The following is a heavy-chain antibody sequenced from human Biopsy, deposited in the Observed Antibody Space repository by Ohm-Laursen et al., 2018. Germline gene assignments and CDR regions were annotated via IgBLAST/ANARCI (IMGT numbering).Heavy chain of an antibody. CDR3: ARHLTGFWFDP. Sequence: SQTLSLTCTVSGDSISTSTTYYWAWLRQPPGKGLEWIGSIYNSGTTFYNPSLKSRVAISVDTSTNQFSLKVSSVTAADTALYYCARHLTGFWFDPWGHGTLVTVSS. CDR1: GDSISTSTTYY. D-gene: IGHD7-27*01. V-gene: IGHV4-39*01. J-gene: IGHJ5*02. CDR2: IYNSGTT.